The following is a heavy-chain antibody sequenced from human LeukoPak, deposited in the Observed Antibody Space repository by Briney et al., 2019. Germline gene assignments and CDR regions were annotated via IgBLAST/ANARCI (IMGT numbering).Heavy chain of an antibody. CDR3: ARVLGDCSSTSCP. Sequence: GGSLRLSCAASGFTLSSNYMSWVRQAPGKGLEWVSVIYSGGSTYYADSVKGRFTISRDNSKNTLYLQMNSLRAEDTAVYYCARVLGDCSSTSCPWGQGTLVTVSS. J-gene: IGHJ5*02. V-gene: IGHV3-53*01. CDR1: GFTLSSNY. CDR2: IYSGGST. D-gene: IGHD2-2*01.